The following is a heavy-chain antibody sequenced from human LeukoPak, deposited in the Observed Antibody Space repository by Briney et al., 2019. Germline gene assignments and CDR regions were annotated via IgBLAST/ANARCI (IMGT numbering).Heavy chain of an antibody. CDR2: TYYRSKWYN. V-gene: IGHV6-1*01. Sequence: SQTLSLTCAISGDSVSSNTAAWNWIRQSPSRGLEWLGRTYYRSKWYNDYAVSVKSRIIINPDTSKNQFPLQLNSVSPEDTAVYYCASTHNWNYWIDYWGQGTLVTVSS. D-gene: IGHD1-7*01. CDR3: ASTHNWNYWIDY. CDR1: GDSVSSNTAA. J-gene: IGHJ4*02.